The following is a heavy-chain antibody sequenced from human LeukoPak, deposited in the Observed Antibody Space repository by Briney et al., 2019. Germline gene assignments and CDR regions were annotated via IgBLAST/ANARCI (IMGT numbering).Heavy chain of an antibody. CDR1: GASISSYY. Sequence: SETLSLTCIVSGASISSYYWSWIRQPPGKGLEWIGYIYYSWSTNYNPSLKSRVTISVDTSKNHFSLKLTSVTAADTAVYYCARHWAETTGPYAFDFWGQGTMVTVSS. J-gene: IGHJ3*01. CDR2: IYYSWST. V-gene: IGHV4-59*01. D-gene: IGHD1-14*01. CDR3: ARHWAETTGPYAFDF.